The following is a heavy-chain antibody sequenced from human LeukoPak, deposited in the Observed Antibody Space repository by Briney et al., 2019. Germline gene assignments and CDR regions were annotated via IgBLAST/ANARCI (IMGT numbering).Heavy chain of an antibody. J-gene: IGHJ4*02. CDR3: AREGAARNFDY. CDR2: IYYSGST. Sequence: SETLSLTCTVSGGSISSYYWSWIRQPAGKGLEWIGRIYYSGSTYYNPSLKSRVTISVDTSKNQFSLKLSSVTAADTAVYYCAREGAARNFDYWGQGILVTVSS. CDR1: GGSISSYY. D-gene: IGHD6-6*01. V-gene: IGHV4-4*07.